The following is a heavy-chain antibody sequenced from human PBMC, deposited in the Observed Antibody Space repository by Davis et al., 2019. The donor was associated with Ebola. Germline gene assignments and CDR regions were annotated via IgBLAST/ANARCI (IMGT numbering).Heavy chain of an antibody. CDR1: GGSISSGGYS. J-gene: IGHJ4*02. D-gene: IGHD1-14*01. CDR3: ASVHRYIHFDY. CDR2: IYHSGST. Sequence: PSETLSLTCAVSGGSISSGGYSWSWIRQPPGKGLEWIGYIYHSGSTYYNPSLKRRVTISVDRSKNQFSLKLGSVTAADTAVYYCASVHRYIHFDYWGQGTLVTVSS. V-gene: IGHV4-30-2*01.